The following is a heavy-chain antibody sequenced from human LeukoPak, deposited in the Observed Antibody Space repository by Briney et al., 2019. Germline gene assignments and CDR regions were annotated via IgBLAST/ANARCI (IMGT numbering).Heavy chain of an antibody. J-gene: IGHJ4*02. CDR3: AKGLQASGNDKYYFDC. D-gene: IGHD3-22*01. V-gene: IGHV3-23*01. CDR2: ISGSGGST. CDR1: GFTFSSYA. Sequence: GGSLRLSCAASGFTFSSYAMSWVRQAPGKGLEWVSAISGSGGSTYYADSVKGRFTISRDNSKNTLYLQMNSLRAEDTAVYYCAKGLQASGNDKYYFDCWGQGTLVTVSS.